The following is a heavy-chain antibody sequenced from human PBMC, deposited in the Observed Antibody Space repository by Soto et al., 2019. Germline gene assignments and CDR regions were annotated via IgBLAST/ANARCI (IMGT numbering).Heavy chain of an antibody. CDR1: GGRFSSYA. J-gene: IGHJ3*02. CDR3: AMSIAALSVTWAFDI. CDR2: IIPIFGTA. V-gene: IGHV1-69*06. Sequence: GASVKLACKASGGRFSSYAISWVRQTPEQGLEWMGGIIPIFGTANYAQKFQGRVTITADKSTSTAYMELSSLRSEDTAVYYCAMSIAALSVTWAFDIWGQGTMVTVSS. D-gene: IGHD6-6*01.